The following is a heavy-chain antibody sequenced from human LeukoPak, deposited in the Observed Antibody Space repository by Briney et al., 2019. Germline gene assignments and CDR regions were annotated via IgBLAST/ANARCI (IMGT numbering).Heavy chain of an antibody. V-gene: IGHV3-48*03. CDR2: ITNTGYTT. CDR3: VRGYCSGGSCYFLITFDH. Sequence: GGSLTLSCITSGFSFGSYEMSWVRQAPGKGLEWISYITNTGYTTYYADSVRGRFTISRDNAKNSLYLQMNSLRADDTAVYYCVRGYCSGGSCYFLITFDHWGQGTLVTVSS. J-gene: IGHJ4*02. D-gene: IGHD2-15*01. CDR1: GFSFGSYE.